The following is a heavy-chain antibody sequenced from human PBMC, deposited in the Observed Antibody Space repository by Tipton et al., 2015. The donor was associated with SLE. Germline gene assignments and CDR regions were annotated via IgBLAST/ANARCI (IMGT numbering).Heavy chain of an antibody. J-gene: IGHJ4*02. D-gene: IGHD3-22*01. Sequence: SLRLSCTASGFTFISYAMHWVRQAPGKGLEWVAVISYDGSNEYHADSVKGRFTISRGNAKNSLYLQMNSLRAEDTAVYYCARHIYDTSGGPFDNWGQGTLVTVSS. CDR1: GFTFISYA. CDR2: ISYDGSNE. CDR3: ARHIYDTSGGPFDN. V-gene: IGHV3-30-3*01.